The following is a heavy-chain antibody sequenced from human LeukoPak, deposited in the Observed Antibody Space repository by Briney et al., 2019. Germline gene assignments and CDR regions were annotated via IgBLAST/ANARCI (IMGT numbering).Heavy chain of an antibody. J-gene: IGHJ4*02. CDR3: ARARNFDD. Sequence: GGSLRLSCAASGFTVSSNYMTWVRQAPGQGLEWVSVIYFGGTTYYADSVKGRFTISRDNSKNTVYLQMNSLRVEDTAVYYCARARNFDDWGQGTLVTVSS. V-gene: IGHV3-53*01. CDR2: IYFGGTT. CDR1: GFTVSSNY.